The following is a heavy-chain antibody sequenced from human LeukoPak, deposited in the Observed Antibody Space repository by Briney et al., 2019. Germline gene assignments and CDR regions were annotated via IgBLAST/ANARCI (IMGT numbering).Heavy chain of an antibody. D-gene: IGHD2-15*01. CDR1: GFTFSSYS. CDR3: AKSLSRLVVVAATFFDY. V-gene: IGHV3-48*01. Sequence: GGSLRLSCAASGFTFSSYSMTWVRQAPGKGLEWVSYISSSSSTIYYADSVKGRFTISRDNAKNSLYLQMNSLRAEDTAVYYCAKSLSRLVVVAATFFDYWGQGTLVTVSS. CDR2: ISSSSSTI. J-gene: IGHJ4*02.